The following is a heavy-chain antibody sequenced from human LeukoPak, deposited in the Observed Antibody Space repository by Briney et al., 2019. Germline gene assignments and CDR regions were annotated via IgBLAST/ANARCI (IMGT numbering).Heavy chain of an antibody. CDR3: ARDTAYCGGDCRSDY. Sequence: GGSLRLSCAASGLTFSSYSMNWVRQAPGKGLEWVSSISSSSSYIYYADSVKGRFTISRDNAKNSLYLQMNSLRAEDTAVYYCARDTAYCGGDCRSDYWGQGTLVTVSS. J-gene: IGHJ4*02. CDR1: GLTFSSYS. D-gene: IGHD2-21*02. V-gene: IGHV3-21*01. CDR2: ISSSSSYI.